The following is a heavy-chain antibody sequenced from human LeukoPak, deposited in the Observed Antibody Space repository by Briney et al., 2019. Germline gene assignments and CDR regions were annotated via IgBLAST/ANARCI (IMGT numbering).Heavy chain of an antibody. V-gene: IGHV3-74*03. CDR3: VRDNYGVDY. CDR2: ITSDGSTT. D-gene: IGHD3-10*01. J-gene: IGHJ4*02. Sequence: PGGSLRLSCAASGFTFSRYWMQWVRQAPGKGLVWVSHITSDGSTTTYADSVKGRFRTSRDNDKSTLYLHMNSLRAEDTAVYYCVRDNYGVDYWGKGTLVTVSS. CDR1: GFTFSRYW.